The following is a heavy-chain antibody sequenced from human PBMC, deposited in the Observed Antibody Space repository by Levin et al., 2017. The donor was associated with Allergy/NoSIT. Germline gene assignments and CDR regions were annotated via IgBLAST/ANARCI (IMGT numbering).Heavy chain of an antibody. CDR2: IYYSGST. CDR1: GGSISSSSYY. CDR3: ARIPLAYCGGDCYLPRDLGPLSGYYYYYYGMDV. J-gene: IGHJ6*02. V-gene: IGHV4-39*01. D-gene: IGHD2-21*02. Sequence: PSETLSLTCTVSGGSISSSSYYWGWIRQPPGKGLEWIGSIYYSGSTYYNPSLKSRVTISVDTSKNQFSLKLSSVTAADTAVYYCARIPLAYCGGDCYLPRDLGPLSGYYYYYYGMDVWGQGTTVTVSS.